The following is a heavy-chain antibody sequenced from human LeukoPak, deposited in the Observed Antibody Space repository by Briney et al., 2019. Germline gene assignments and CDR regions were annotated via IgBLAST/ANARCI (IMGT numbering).Heavy chain of an antibody. V-gene: IGHV4-59*01. J-gene: IGHJ4*02. CDR2: IYYSGST. D-gene: IGHD3-10*01. CDR3: ARVSYHGSGSYYN. Sequence: SETLSLTCNVSGDSITDYYWSWIRQPPGKGLEWIGFIYYSGSTNYNPSLKSRVTISVDTSKNQFSLKLSSVTAADTAVYYCARVSYHGSGSYYNWGQGTLVTVSS. CDR1: GDSITDYY.